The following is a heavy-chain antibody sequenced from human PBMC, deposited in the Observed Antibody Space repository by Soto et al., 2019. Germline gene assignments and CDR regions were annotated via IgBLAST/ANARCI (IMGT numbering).Heavy chain of an antibody. CDR3: AYGRISSSYERLYYYYGMDV. D-gene: IGHD6-13*01. CDR2: IIPIFGTA. V-gene: IGHV1-69*01. CDR1: GGTFSSYA. J-gene: IGHJ6*02. Sequence: VKVSCKASGGTFSSYAISWVRQAPGQGLEWMGGIIPIFGTANYAQKFQGRVTITADESTSTAYMELSSLRSEDTAVYYCAYGRISSSYERLYYYYGMDVWGQGTTVTVSS.